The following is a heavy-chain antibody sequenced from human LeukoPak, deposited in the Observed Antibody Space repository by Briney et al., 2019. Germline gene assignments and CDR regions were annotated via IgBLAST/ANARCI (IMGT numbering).Heavy chain of an antibody. D-gene: IGHD3-22*01. J-gene: IGHJ4*02. CDR2: ISSVGTSD. V-gene: IGHV3-30*18. CDR3: AKFSYDSSAYHEDY. CDR1: GFTFSRFG. Sequence: GGSLRLSCVASGFTFSRFGMHWVRQAPGKGLEWVALISSVGTSDYYADSLKGRFTISRDNSKNTLYLQMNSLRPEDTAMYYCAKFSYDSSAYHEDYWGQGTLVTVSS.